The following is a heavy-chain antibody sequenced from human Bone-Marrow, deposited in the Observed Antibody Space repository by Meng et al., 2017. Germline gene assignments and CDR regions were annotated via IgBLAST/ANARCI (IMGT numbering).Heavy chain of an antibody. V-gene: IGHV4-34*01. CDR2: INHSGST. CDR3: ARGPTTMAHDFDY. J-gene: IGHJ4*02. CDR1: GGSFSDYY. Sequence: QVQLQRWGAGLLKPSETLSLTCAVYGGSFSDYYWSWIRQPPGKGLEWIGEINHSGSTNYNPSLESRATISVDTSQNNLSLKLSSVTAADSAVYYCARGPTTMAHDFDYWGQGTLVTVSS. D-gene: IGHD4-11*01.